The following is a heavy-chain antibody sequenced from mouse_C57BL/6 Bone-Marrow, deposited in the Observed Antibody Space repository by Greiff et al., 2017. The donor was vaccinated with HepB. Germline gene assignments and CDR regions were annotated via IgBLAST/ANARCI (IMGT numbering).Heavy chain of an antibody. D-gene: IGHD1-1*01. CDR2: IRSKSNNYAT. CDR1: GFSFNTYA. V-gene: IGHV10-1*01. J-gene: IGHJ3*01. CDR3: VRPYYYGSSSAWFAY. Sequence: EVQLVESGGGLVQPKGSLKLSCAASGFSFNTYAMNWVRQAPGKGLEWVARIRSKSNNYATYYADSVKDRFTISRDDSESMLYLQMNNLKTEDTAVYYCVRPYYYGSSSAWFAYWGQGTLVTVSA.